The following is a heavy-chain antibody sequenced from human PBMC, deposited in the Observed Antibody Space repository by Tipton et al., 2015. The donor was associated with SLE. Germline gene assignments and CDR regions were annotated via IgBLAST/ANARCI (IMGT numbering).Heavy chain of an antibody. CDR2: INPNSGGT. CDR1: GGTFSSYA. J-gene: IGHJ5*02. CDR3: ARDRTSGITIFGVVFGP. Sequence: QLVQSGAEVKKPGSSVKVSCKASGGTFSSYAISWVRQAPGQGLEWMGWINPNSGGTNYAQKFQGRVTVTRDTSISTAYMELSRLRSDDTAVYYCARDRTSGITIFGVVFGPWGQGTLVTVSS. D-gene: IGHD3-3*01. V-gene: IGHV1-2*02.